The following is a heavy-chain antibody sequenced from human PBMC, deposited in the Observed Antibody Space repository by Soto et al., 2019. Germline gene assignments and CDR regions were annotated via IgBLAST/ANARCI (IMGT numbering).Heavy chain of an antibody. CDR1: GFTFSSYG. Sequence: QVQLVESGGGVVQPGRSLRLSCAASGFTFSSYGMHWVRQAPGKGLEWVAVISYDGSNKYYADSVKGRFTISRDNSKNTLYLQMNSLRAEDTAVYYCAKDQLWWGEPYYYYGMDVWGQGTTVTVSS. V-gene: IGHV3-30*18. J-gene: IGHJ6*02. CDR3: AKDQLWWGEPYYYYGMDV. D-gene: IGHD2-21*01. CDR2: ISYDGSNK.